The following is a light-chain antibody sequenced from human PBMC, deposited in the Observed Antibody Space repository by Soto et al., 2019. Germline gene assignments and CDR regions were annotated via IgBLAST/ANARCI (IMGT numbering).Light chain of an antibody. J-gene: IGLJ3*02. V-gene: IGLV1-47*01. Sequence: QSVLTQPPSASWTPGQRVTISCSGSTSNLGSNYVYWYQQVPGTAPKLLIYRHDQRPSGVPDRFSGSRSGTSASLAISGLRAEDEADYYCASWDDSLSGEVFGGGTKVTVL. CDR2: RHD. CDR3: ASWDDSLSGEV. CDR1: TSNLGSNY.